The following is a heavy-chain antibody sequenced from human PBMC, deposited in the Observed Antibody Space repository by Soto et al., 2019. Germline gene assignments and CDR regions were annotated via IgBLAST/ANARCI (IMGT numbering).Heavy chain of an antibody. CDR2: IGDSGAST. CDR3: AKGVELDV. Sequence: EVLLLESGGGLVQPGGSLRLSCEASGFSFSSFAMNWVRQAPGKGLEWVSAIGDSGASTYYADSVKGRFTISRDNSRNALYLQLNRRSADDTAVYYCAKGVELDVWGDGTTVTVSP. CDR1: GFSFSSFA. V-gene: IGHV3-23*01. D-gene: IGHD1-26*01. J-gene: IGHJ6*04.